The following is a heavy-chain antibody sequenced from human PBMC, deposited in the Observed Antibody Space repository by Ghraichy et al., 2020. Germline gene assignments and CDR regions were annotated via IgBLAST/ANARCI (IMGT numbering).Heavy chain of an antibody. CDR2: IYSTGST. Sequence: SETLSLTCTVSGGSVSSGSYFWSWIRQPPGKGLEWIGYIYSTGSTNYSPSLKSRVTISIDTSKNQFSLKLSSVTAADTAVYYCARRKEGVPTNWFDPWGQGTLVTVSS. CDR3: ARRKEGVPTNWFDP. CDR1: GGSVSSGSYF. V-gene: IGHV4-61*01. D-gene: IGHD3-10*01. J-gene: IGHJ5*02.